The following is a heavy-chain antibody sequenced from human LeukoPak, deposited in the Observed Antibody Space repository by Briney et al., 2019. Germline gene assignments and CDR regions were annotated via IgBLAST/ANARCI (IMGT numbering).Heavy chain of an antibody. Sequence: ASVKVSCKVSGYTLTELSMHWVRQAPGKGLEWMGGFDPEDGVTIYAQKFQGRVTMTEDTSTDTAYMELSSLRSEDTAVYYCATVSGWYYYFDYWGQGTLVTVSS. D-gene: IGHD6-19*01. CDR2: FDPEDGVT. CDR3: ATVSGWYYYFDY. V-gene: IGHV1-24*01. CDR1: GYTLTELS. J-gene: IGHJ4*02.